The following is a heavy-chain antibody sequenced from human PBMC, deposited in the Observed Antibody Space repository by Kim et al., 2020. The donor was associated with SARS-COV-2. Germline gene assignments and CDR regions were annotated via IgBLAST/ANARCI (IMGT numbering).Heavy chain of an antibody. J-gene: IGHJ4*02. CDR1: GGSISSGGYY. D-gene: IGHD3-10*01. V-gene: IGHV4-31*03. CDR3: ARGEGRITMVPLIDY. CDR2: IYYSGST. Sequence: SETLSLTCTVSGGSISSGGYYWSWIRQHPGKGLEWIGYIYYSGSTYYNPSLKSRVTISVDTSKNQFSLKLSSVTAADTAVYYCARGEGRITMVPLIDYWGQGTLVTVSS.